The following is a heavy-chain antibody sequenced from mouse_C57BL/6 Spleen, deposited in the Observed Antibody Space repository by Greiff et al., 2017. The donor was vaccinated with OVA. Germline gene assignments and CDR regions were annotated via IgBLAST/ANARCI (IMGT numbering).Heavy chain of an antibody. CDR2: IRLKSDNYAT. Sequence: EVKLVESGGGLVQPGGSMKLSCVASGFTFSNYWMNWVRQSPEKGLEWVAQIRLKSDNYATHYAESVQGRFTISRDDSKSSVYLQMNNLRAEDTGIYYCTGYYYGPFDCWGQGTTHTVST. CDR1: GFTFSNYW. V-gene: IGHV6-3*01. J-gene: IGHJ2*01. CDR3: TGYYYGPFDC. D-gene: IGHD1-1*01.